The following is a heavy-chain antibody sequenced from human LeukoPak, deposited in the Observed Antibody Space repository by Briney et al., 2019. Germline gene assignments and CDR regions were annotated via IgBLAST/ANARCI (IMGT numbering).Heavy chain of an antibody. J-gene: IGHJ4*02. Sequence: GGSLRLSCAASGFTFSSYGMHWVRQAPGKGLEWVAFIRYDGSNKYYADSVKGRFTISRDNSKNTLYLQMNSLRAEDTAVYYCARGWNSGYDQTFDYWGQGTLATVSS. CDR3: ARGWNSGYDQTFDY. CDR2: IRYDGSNK. D-gene: IGHD5-12*01. CDR1: GFTFSSYG. V-gene: IGHV3-30*02.